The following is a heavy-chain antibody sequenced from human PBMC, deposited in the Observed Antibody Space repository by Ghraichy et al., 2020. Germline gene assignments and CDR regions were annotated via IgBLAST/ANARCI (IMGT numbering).Heavy chain of an antibody. CDR1: GFSLRSSGVG. Sequence: FGPTLVKPTQTLTLTCTFSGFSLRSSGVGVGWIRQSPGKALECLSLIYWNDDKRYSPSLQSRLTITKDTARNQVVLTMSNMDPVDTGTYFCARNVRYYDSSGYYSNWLDPWGPGILVTVSS. V-gene: IGHV2-5*01. J-gene: IGHJ5*01. CDR2: IYWNDDK. CDR3: ARNVRYYDSSGYYSNWLDP. D-gene: IGHD3-22*01.